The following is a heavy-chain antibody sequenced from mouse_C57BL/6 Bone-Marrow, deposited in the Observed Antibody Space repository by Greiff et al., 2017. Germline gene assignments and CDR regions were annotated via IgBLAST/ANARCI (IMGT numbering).Heavy chain of an antibody. CDR3: ARECYVCVCSAFAY. J-gene: IGHJ3*01. Sequence: QVQLQQPGAELVMPGASVKLSCKASGYTFTSYWMHWVKQRPGQGLEWIGEIDPSDSYTNYNQKFKGKSNLTVDKSSRTAYMQLSSLTSEDSAVYFCARECYVCVCSAFAYWGQGTPVTVSA. CDR2: IDPSDSYT. V-gene: IGHV1-69*01. D-gene: IGHD6-1*01. CDR1: GYTFTSYW.